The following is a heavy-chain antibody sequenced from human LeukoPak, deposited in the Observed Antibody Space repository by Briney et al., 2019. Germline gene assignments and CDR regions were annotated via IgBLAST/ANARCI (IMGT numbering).Heavy chain of an antibody. J-gene: IGHJ2*01. CDR2: IYHSGST. Sequence: PSETLSLTCAVSGYSISSGYYWGWIRQPPGKGLELIGSIYHSGSTYYNPSLKSRVTISVDTSKNQFSLKLSSVTAADTAVYYCARVGTSNWYFDLWGRGTLVTVSS. CDR3: ARVGTSNWYFDL. D-gene: IGHD1-1*01. CDR1: GYSISSGYY. V-gene: IGHV4-38-2*01.